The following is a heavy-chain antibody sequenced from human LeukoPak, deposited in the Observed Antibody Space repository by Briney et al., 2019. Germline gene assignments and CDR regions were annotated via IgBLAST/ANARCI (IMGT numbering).Heavy chain of an antibody. Sequence: GRSLRLSCAASGFTFSSYSMNWVRQAPGKGLEWVSSIGSSSSYIYYADSVKGRFTISRDNAKNSLYLQMNSLRAEDTAVYYCARERSVGYDYVWGSYRKYFQHWGQGTLVTVSS. J-gene: IGHJ1*01. CDR2: IGSSSSYI. CDR3: ARERSVGYDYVWGSYRKYFQH. V-gene: IGHV3-21*01. CDR1: GFTFSSYS. D-gene: IGHD3-16*02.